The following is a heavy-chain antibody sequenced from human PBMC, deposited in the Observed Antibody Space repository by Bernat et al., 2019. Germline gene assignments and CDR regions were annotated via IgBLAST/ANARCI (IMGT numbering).Heavy chain of an antibody. Sequence: QLQLQESGPGLVKPSETLSLTCTVSGGSISSSSYYWGWIRQPPGKGLEWIGSIYYSGSTYYNPSLTSRITISVDTSKNQFSLKLSTVTAADTAVYYCARHLEAMGTPNWFDPWGQGTLVTVSS. J-gene: IGHJ5*02. CDR1: GGSISSSSYY. CDR2: IYYSGST. D-gene: IGHD7-27*01. CDR3: ARHLEAMGTPNWFDP. V-gene: IGHV4-39*01.